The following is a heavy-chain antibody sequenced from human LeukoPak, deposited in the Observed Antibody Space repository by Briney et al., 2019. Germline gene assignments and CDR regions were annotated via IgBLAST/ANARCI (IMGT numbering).Heavy chain of an antibody. CDR1: GFTFSSYT. Sequence: GGSLRLSCAASGFTFSSYTMNWVRQAPGKGLEWVSAISGSGGSTYYADSVKGRFTISRDNSKNTLYLQMNSLRAEDTAVYYCAKRYYYDSSGYYWPPDAFDIWGQGTMVTVSS. J-gene: IGHJ3*02. CDR2: ISGSGGST. CDR3: AKRYYYDSSGYYWPPDAFDI. V-gene: IGHV3-23*01. D-gene: IGHD3-22*01.